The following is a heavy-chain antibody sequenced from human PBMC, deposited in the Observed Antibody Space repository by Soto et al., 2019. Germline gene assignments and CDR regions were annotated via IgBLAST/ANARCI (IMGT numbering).Heavy chain of an antibody. J-gene: IGHJ4*02. CDR1: GFTFSSYS. V-gene: IGHV3-48*01. D-gene: IGHD3-3*01. CDR2: IRSSSSTI. Sequence: EVQLVESGGGLVQPGGSLRLSCAASGFTFSSYSMNWVRQAPGKGLEWVSYIRSSSSTICYADSVKGRFTISRDNPKNSQYLQMNSLRAEERAVYYCARDCRGYDFWSCYYPHDYWGQGTLGNVSP. CDR3: ARDCRGYDFWSCYYPHDY.